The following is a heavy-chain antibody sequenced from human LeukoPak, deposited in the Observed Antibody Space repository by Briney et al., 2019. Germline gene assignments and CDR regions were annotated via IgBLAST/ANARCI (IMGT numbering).Heavy chain of an antibody. V-gene: IGHV1-46*01. CDR2: INLSGGST. CDR1: GYTFTVYS. Sequence: ASVKVSCKASGYTFTVYSINWVRQAPGQGLEWMGKINLSGGSTTYAQKFQGRVTMTRDTSTSTVYMELSSLRSEDTAVYYCARDYVDDIPMIKDYWGQGTLVTVSS. CDR3: ARDYVDDIPMIKDY. D-gene: IGHD2-8*01. J-gene: IGHJ4*02.